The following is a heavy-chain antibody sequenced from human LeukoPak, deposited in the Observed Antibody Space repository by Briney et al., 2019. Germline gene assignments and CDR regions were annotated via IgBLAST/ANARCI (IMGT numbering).Heavy chain of an antibody. Sequence: PSETLSLTCAVYGGSFSGYYWSWIRQPPGKGLEWIGEINHSGSTNYNPSLKSRVTISVDTSKNQFSLKLSSVTAADTAVYYCARAQRDYYDSSGYPFDYWGQGTLVTVSS. CDR3: ARAQRDYYDSSGYPFDY. CDR2: INHSGST. J-gene: IGHJ4*02. V-gene: IGHV4-34*01. D-gene: IGHD3-22*01. CDR1: GGSFSGYY.